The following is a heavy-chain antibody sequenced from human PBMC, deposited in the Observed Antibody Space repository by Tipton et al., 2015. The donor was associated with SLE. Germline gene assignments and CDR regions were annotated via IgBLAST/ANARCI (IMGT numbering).Heavy chain of an antibody. Sequence: GSLRLSCAASGFTFSSYEMNWVRQDPGKGLEWVSYIRSSGSTIYYADSVKGRFTISSDNAKNSLYLQMNSLRAEDTAVYYCARDPWTYYYDSSGDYYYYGMDVWGQGTTVTVSS. J-gene: IGHJ6*02. V-gene: IGHV3-48*03. CDR1: GFTFSSYE. D-gene: IGHD3-22*01. CDR2: IRSSGSTI. CDR3: ARDPWTYYYDSSGDYYYYGMDV.